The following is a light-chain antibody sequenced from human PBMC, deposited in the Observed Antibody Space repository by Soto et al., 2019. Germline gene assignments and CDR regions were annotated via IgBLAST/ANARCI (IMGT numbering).Light chain of an antibody. Sequence: EIVMTQSPATLSVSPGERVVLSCRATQTVTNKLAWYQQKPGQAPRLLIYDASIRATGIPARFSGSGSGTEFTLTISSPQSEDFVLYYCQQYNSWPVTFGGWTKVEIK. CDR1: QTVTNK. CDR3: QQYNSWPVT. J-gene: IGKJ4*01. V-gene: IGKV3-15*01. CDR2: DAS.